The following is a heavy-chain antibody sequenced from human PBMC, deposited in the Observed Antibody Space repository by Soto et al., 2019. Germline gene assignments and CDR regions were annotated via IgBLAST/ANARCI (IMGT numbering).Heavy chain of an antibody. Sequence: ASVKVSCKASGYTFTGYYMHWVRQAPGQGLEWMGWINPNSGGTNYAQKFQGWVTMTRDTSISTAYMELSRLRSDDTAVYYCARVLVAMTRGSLYGMDVWGQGTTVTVSS. CDR1: GYTFTGYY. CDR3: ARVLVAMTRGSLYGMDV. J-gene: IGHJ6*02. V-gene: IGHV1-2*04. D-gene: IGHD2-2*01. CDR2: INPNSGGT.